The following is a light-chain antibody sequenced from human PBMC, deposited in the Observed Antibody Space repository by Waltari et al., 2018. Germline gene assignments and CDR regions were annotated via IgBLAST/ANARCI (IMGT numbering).Light chain of an antibody. CDR3: LQTMELPLT. CDR1: QTLLDSDGKTY. J-gene: IGKJ4*01. V-gene: IGKV2D-29*01. Sequence: DIVMTQTPLSLSVTPGQPASISCKSSQTLLDSDGKTYLNWYLQRPGQPPQPLIYEVSNRFSGVPARFRGSGSGTDFTLKISRVEADDVGVYYCLQTMELPLTFGGGTRVDIK. CDR2: EVS.